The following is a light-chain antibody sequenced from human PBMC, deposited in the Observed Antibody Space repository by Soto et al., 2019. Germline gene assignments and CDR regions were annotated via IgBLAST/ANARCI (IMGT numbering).Light chain of an antibody. J-gene: IGKJ5*01. V-gene: IGKV1-9*01. CDR1: QDISAL. CDR2: AAS. CDR3: QQLKSYPIT. Sequence: IQLTQSPSSLSASVGDRVTITCRASQDISALLAWYQQKPGKAPKLLISAASTLQSGVPSRFSGSGSGTEFTLTIRSLQPEDFATYYCQQLKSYPITFGQGTRLEIK.